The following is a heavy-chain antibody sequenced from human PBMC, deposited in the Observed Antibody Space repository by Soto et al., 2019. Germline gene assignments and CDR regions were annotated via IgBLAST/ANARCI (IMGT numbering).Heavy chain of an antibody. D-gene: IGHD4-17*01. J-gene: IGHJ4*02. CDR2: ISSSSSYI. CDR1: GFTFSSYS. CDR3: ARDVSTVTTRTFDY. V-gene: IGHV3-21*01. Sequence: GGSLRLSCAASGFTFSSYSMSWVRQAPGKGLEWVSSISSSSSYIYYADSVKGRFTISRDNAKNSLYLQMNSLRAEDTAVYYCARDVSTVTTRTFDYWGQGTLVTVSS.